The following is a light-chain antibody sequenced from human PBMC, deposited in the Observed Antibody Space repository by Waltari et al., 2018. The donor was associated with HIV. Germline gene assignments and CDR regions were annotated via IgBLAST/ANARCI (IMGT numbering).Light chain of an antibody. CDR3: TSYTNIRTWV. Sequence: QSALTQPASVSGSPGQSITIPCAGTSSDVGGYNYVSWFQQHPGKAPKLIIYDVTNRPPVVFNRFSGSKSGNTASLTISGLQAEDEADYYCTSYTNIRTWVFGGGTKLTVL. CDR1: SSDVGGYNY. CDR2: DVT. J-gene: IGLJ3*02. V-gene: IGLV2-14*03.